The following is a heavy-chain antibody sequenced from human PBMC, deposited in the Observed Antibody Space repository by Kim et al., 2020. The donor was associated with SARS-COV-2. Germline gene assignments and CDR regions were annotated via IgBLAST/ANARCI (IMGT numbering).Heavy chain of an antibody. CDR2: IYSGGST. D-gene: IGHD3-10*01. CDR1: GFTVSSNY. J-gene: IGHJ4*02. V-gene: IGHV3-53*01. CDR3: ARDSPFGELLYMGDY. Sequence: GGSLRLSCAASGFTVSSNYMSWVRQAPGKGLEWVSVIYSGGSTYYADSVKGRFTISRDNSKNTLYLQMNSLRAEDTAVYYCARDSPFGELLYMGDYWGQGTLVTVSS.